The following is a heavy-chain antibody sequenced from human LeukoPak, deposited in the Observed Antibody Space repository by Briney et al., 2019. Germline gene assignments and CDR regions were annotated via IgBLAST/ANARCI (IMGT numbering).Heavy chain of an antibody. CDR3: ARSGDSSSSRRYYYYYMDV. CDR1: GGSFSGYY. V-gene: IGHV4-34*01. J-gene: IGHJ6*03. Sequence: SETLSLTCAVYGGSFSGYYWSWIRQPPGKGLEWFGEINHSGSTNYNPSLKSRVTISVDTSKNQFSLKLSSVTAADTAVYYCARSGDSSSSRRYYYYYMDVWGKGTTVTVSS. CDR2: INHSGST. D-gene: IGHD6-6*01.